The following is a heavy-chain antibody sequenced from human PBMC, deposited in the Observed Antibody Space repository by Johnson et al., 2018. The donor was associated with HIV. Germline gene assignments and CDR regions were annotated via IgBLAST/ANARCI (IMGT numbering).Heavy chain of an antibody. CDR1: GFNFNNAW. CDR3: ARGEEEQLGDAFDI. D-gene: IGHD6-6*01. J-gene: IGHJ3*02. CDR2: ISFDGNNK. Sequence: QVQLVESGGGVVQPGGSLRLSCAVSGFNFNNAWMSWVRQAPGQGLEWVAFISFDGNNKYYADSVKGRFTILRDNSKNTLDLQMNSLRAEDTAVYYCARGEEEQLGDAFDIWGQGIMVTVSS. V-gene: IGHV3-30*14.